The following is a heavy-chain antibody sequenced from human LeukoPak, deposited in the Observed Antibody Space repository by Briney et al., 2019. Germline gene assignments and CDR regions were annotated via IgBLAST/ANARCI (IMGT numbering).Heavy chain of an antibody. D-gene: IGHD3-22*01. CDR1: GYTFTSYG. Sequence: GASVKVSCKASGYTFTSYGISWVRQTPGQGLEWMGWISAYNGNTNYAQKLQGRVTMTTDTSTSTAYMELRSLRSDDTAVYYCARVVHYYDSSGPYYFDYWGQGTLVTASS. CDR2: ISAYNGNT. J-gene: IGHJ4*02. V-gene: IGHV1-18*01. CDR3: ARVVHYYDSSGPYYFDY.